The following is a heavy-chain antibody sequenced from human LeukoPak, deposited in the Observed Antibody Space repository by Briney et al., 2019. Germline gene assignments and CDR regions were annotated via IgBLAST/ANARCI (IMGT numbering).Heavy chain of an antibody. J-gene: IGHJ4*02. CDR2: INPNSGGT. D-gene: IGHD4-11*01. CDR1: GYTFTGYY. CDR3: AREDYLGYFDY. Sequence: ASVKVSCKASGYTFTGYYMHWVRQPPGPGLEWMGWINPNSGGTNYAQKFQGRVTMTRDTSISTAYMELSRLRSDDTAVYYCAREDYLGYFDYWGQGTLVTVSS. V-gene: IGHV1-2*02.